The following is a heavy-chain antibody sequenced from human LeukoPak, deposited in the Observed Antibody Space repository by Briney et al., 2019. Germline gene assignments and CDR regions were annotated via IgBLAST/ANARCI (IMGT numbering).Heavy chain of an antibody. CDR1: GYTFTSYA. J-gene: IGHJ4*02. CDR2: INAGNGNT. CDR3: ARAKVVRGVIHFDY. D-gene: IGHD3-10*01. V-gene: IGHV1-3*01. Sequence: EASVTVSCKASGYTFTSYAMHWVRQAPGQRLEWMGWINAGNGNTKYSQKFQGRVTITRDTSASTAYMELSSLRSEDTAVYYCARAKVVRGVIHFDYWGQGTLVTVSS.